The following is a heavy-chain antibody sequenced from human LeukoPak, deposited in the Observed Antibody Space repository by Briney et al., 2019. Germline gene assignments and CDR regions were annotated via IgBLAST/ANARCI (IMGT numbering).Heavy chain of an antibody. V-gene: IGHV4-31*03. CDR1: GGSISSGGYY. CDR3: ARVDWNNWFDP. D-gene: IGHD2-21*01. Sequence: SQTLSLTCTVSGGSISSGGYYWIWIRQHPGKGLEWIGYIYYSGSTYYNPSLKSRVTISVDTSKNQFSLKLSSVTAADTAVYYCARVDWNNWFDPWGQGTLVTVSS. J-gene: IGHJ5*02. CDR2: IYYSGST.